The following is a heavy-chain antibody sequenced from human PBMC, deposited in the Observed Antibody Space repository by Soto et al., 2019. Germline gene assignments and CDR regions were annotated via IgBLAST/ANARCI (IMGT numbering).Heavy chain of an antibody. V-gene: IGHV3-7*03. CDR1: GFNFNTYW. J-gene: IGHJ6*02. Sequence: EVQLVESGGGLVQPGGSLRLPCAASGFNFNTYWMYWVRQAPGKGLEWVANIDTDGSRKNYVDSVKGRFIISRDNAKNSLFLQMNSLRADDTAVYYCGRVPLDGNYANGVDVWGQGTTVTVSS. CDR3: GRVPLDGNYANGVDV. CDR2: IDTDGSRK. D-gene: IGHD4-17*01.